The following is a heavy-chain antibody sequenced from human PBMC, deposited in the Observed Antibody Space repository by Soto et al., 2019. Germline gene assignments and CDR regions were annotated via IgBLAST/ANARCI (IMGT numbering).Heavy chain of an antibody. D-gene: IGHD5-12*01. Sequence: GGSLRLSCAASGFTVSSNYMSWVRQAPGKGLEWVSVIYSGGSTYYADSVKGRFTISRDNSKNTPYLQMNSLRAEDTAVYYCAVWLQLRGGFDYWGQGTLVTVSS. CDR1: GFTVSSNY. J-gene: IGHJ4*02. CDR3: AVWLQLRGGFDY. V-gene: IGHV3-53*01. CDR2: IYSGGST.